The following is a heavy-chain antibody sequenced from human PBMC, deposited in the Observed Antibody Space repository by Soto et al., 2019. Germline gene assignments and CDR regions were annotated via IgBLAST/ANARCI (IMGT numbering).Heavy chain of an antibody. CDR3: ARDSTGAVAGAYFDY. CDR1: GFTFSRYG. V-gene: IGHV3-33*01. Sequence: QVQLVESGGGVVQPGRSLRLSCAASGFTFSRYGMHWVRQAPGKGLEWVAVIWYDGSNKYYADSVKGRFTISRDNSKNTLYLQMNSLRVEDTAVYYCARDSTGAVAGAYFDYWGQGTLVTVSS. D-gene: IGHD6-19*01. J-gene: IGHJ4*02. CDR2: IWYDGSNK.